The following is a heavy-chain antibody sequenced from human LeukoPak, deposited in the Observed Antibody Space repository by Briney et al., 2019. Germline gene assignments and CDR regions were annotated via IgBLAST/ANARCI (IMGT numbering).Heavy chain of an antibody. D-gene: IGHD2-8*01. Sequence: GASVKVSCKTSGYSENFYGITWVRQVAGQGLEWMGWISAQHGQTEYAPNSQDGVTMTTDTYTNTAYMELSSLRSDDTAVYYCAGSLGYCTSNVCYLKYWGQGTLVTVSS. CDR1: GYSENFYG. CDR3: AGSLGYCTSNVCYLKY. CDR2: ISAQHGQT. V-gene: IGHV1-18*01. J-gene: IGHJ4*02.